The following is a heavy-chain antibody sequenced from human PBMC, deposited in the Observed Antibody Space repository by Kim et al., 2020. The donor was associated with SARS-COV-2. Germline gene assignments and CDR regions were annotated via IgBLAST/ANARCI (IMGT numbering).Heavy chain of an antibody. Sequence: SLKSRVTISVDTSKNQFSLKLSSVTAADTAVYYCARGDWPYYYDTTAFDYWGQGTLVTVSS. D-gene: IGHD3-22*01. J-gene: IGHJ4*02. V-gene: IGHV4-59*09. CDR3: ARGDWPYYYDTTAFDY.